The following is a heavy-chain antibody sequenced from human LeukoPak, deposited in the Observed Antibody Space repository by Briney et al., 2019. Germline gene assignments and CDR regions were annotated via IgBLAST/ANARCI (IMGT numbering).Heavy chain of an antibody. CDR2: ISGSGGST. Sequence: GGSLRLSCAASGFTVSSNYMSWVRQAPGKGLEWVSAISGSGGSTYYADSVKGRFTISRDNSKNTLYLQMNSLRAEDTAVYYCAKDLPMTPRGYWGQGTLVTVSS. D-gene: IGHD3-10*01. CDR3: AKDLPMTPRGY. V-gene: IGHV3-23*01. CDR1: GFTVSSNY. J-gene: IGHJ4*02.